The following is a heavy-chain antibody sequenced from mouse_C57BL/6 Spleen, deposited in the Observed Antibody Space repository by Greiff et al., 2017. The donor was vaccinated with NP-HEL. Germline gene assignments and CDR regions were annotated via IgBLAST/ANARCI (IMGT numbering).Heavy chain of an antibody. V-gene: IGHV1-55*01. D-gene: IGHD3-2*02. CDR3: ARYSSGYVWFAY. J-gene: IGHJ3*01. Sequence: QVQLKQPGAELVKPGASVKMSCKASGYTFTSYWITWVKQRPGQGLEWIGDIYPGSGSTNYNEKFKSKATLTVDTSSSTAYMQLSSLTSEDSAVYYCARYSSGYVWFAYWGQGTLVTVSA. CDR1: GYTFTSYW. CDR2: IYPGSGST.